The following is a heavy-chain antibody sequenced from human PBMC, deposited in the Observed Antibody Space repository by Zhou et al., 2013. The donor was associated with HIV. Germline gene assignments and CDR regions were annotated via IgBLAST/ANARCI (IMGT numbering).Heavy chain of an antibody. V-gene: IGHV1-69*04. Sequence: QVQLVQSGAEVKKPGSSVKVSCKASGGTFSSYAISWVRQAPGQGLEWMGRIIPILGIANYAQKFQGRVTITADKSTSTAYMELSSLRSEDTAVYYCAIGIEVVLVLDVWGKGDHGSPSPQ. CDR1: GGTFSSYA. CDR2: IIPILGIA. D-gene: IGHD2-8*02. CDR3: AIGIEVVLVLDV. J-gene: IGHJ6*04.